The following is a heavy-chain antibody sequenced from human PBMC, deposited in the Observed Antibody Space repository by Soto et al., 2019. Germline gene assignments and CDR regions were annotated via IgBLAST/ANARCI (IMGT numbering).Heavy chain of an antibody. CDR1: GYTFTNYG. CDR3: ARVPLRSIFFAYGMAV. J-gene: IGHJ6*02. Sequence: ASVKVSCKASGYTFTNYGITWVRQAPGQGLEWMGWISAYNGDTHYTQRLQGRVTMTTDTSTSTAYMELRGLRSDDTAVYYCARVPLRSIFFAYGMAVWGQGTTVTVSS. CDR2: ISAYNGDT. V-gene: IGHV1-18*01. D-gene: IGHD3-3*02.